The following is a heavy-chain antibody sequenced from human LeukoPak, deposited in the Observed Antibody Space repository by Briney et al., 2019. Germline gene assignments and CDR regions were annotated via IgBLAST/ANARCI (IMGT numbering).Heavy chain of an antibody. D-gene: IGHD3-22*01. CDR2: INPNSGGT. V-gene: IGHV1-2*02. CDR1: GYTFTGYY. J-gene: IGHJ4*02. Sequence: ASVKVSCKASGYTFTGYYMHWVRQAPGQGLEWMGWINPNSGGTNYAQKFQGRVTMTRDTSISTAYMELSSLRSEDTAVYYCARNLNYYDSSGQGYWGQGTLVTVSS. CDR3: ARNLNYYDSSGQGY.